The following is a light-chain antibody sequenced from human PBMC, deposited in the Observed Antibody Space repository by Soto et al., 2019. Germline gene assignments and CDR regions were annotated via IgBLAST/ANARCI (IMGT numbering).Light chain of an antibody. CDR3: QQYKSYPST. Sequence: IQLTQSPSSLSASLGDIVTITCRASQSISSWVAWYQQKPGKAPKLLIYDASSLESGVPSRFSGSGSGTEFTLTISSLQPDDFATFYCQQYKSYPSTFGQGTKVDIK. V-gene: IGKV1-5*01. CDR2: DAS. CDR1: QSISSW. J-gene: IGKJ1*01.